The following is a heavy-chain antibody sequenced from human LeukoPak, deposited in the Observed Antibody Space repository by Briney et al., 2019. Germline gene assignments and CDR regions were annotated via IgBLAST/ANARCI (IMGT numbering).Heavy chain of an antibody. Sequence: KPGGSLRLSCAASGFTFSNYAMSWVRQAPGKGLEWVASISGSSSHTYQADSVKGRFVISRDNAKNSLYLEMNSLRDEDTAVYYCARDRGSPSHWGQGTLVIVS. J-gene: IGHJ4*02. CDR2: ISGSSSHT. V-gene: IGHV3-21*01. D-gene: IGHD1-26*01. CDR1: GFTFSNYA. CDR3: ARDRGSPSH.